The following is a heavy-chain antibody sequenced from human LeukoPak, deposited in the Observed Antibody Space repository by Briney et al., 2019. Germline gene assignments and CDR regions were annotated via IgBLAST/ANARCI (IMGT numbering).Heavy chain of an antibody. D-gene: IGHD4-17*01. V-gene: IGHV1-46*03. Sequence: ASVKVSCKASGYTFTSYYMHWVRQAPGQGLEWMGIINPSGGSTSYAQKFQGRVTMTRDTSTSTVYMELSSLRSEDTAVYYCARSGNDYGDSEEAFDIWGQGTMVTVSS. CDR2: INPSGGST. CDR1: GYTFTSYY. CDR3: ARSGNDYGDSEEAFDI. J-gene: IGHJ3*02.